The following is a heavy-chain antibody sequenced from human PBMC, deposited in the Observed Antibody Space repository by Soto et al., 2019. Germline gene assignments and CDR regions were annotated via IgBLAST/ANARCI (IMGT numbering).Heavy chain of an antibody. J-gene: IGHJ5*02. V-gene: IGHV1-18*01. CDR2: ISAYNGNT. Sequence: QVQLVQSGAEVKKPGASVKVSCKASGYTFTSYGISWVRQAPGQGLEWMGWISAYNGNTNYAQKLQGRVTMTTDTATSPAYMVRRSLGSDEAAVYYCARVVREVGWFDPWGQGTLVTVSS. D-gene: IGHD3-22*01. CDR3: ARVVREVGWFDP. CDR1: GYTFTSYG.